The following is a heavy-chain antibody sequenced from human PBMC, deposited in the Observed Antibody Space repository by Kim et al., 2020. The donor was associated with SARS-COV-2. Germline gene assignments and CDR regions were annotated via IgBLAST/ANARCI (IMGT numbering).Heavy chain of an antibody. Sequence: SLKSQVTISVDTSKKQFSLKLSSVTAADTAVYYCARTRITMIVVVTHFDYWGQGTLVTVSS. D-gene: IGHD3-22*01. CDR3: ARTRITMIVVVTHFDY. V-gene: IGHV4-31*01. J-gene: IGHJ4*02.